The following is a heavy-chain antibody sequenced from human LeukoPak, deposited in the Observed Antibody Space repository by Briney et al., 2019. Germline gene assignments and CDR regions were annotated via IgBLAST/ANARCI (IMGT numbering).Heavy chain of an antibody. V-gene: IGHV1-18*01. CDR2: ITTDNGDT. Sequence: ASVKVSCKASGYTFTNFGISWVRQAPGRVLEWMGWITTDNGDTTYAQNLQGRVTMTTDTSTSTAYMELRSLRSDDTAVYYCARVESFWIRHWGQGTLVTVSS. J-gene: IGHJ4*02. D-gene: IGHD3-3*01. CDR1: GYTFTNFG. CDR3: ARVESFWIRH.